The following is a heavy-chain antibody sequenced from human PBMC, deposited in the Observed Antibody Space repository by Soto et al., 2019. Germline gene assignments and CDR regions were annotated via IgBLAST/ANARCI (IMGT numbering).Heavy chain of an antibody. V-gene: IGHV6-1*01. D-gene: IGHD6-25*01. CDR3: ARDAVAAAGDYYYGMDV. Sequence: SQTLSLTCAISGDSVSSNSAAWNWITQSPSRGLEWLGRTYYRSKWYNDYAVSVKSRITINPDTSKNQFSLQLNSVTPEDTAVYYCARDAVAAAGDYYYGMDVWGQGTTVTVSS. CDR2: TYYRSKWYN. CDR1: GDSVSSNSAA. J-gene: IGHJ6*02.